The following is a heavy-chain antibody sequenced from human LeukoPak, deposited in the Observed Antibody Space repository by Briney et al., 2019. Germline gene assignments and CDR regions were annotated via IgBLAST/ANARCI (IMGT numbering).Heavy chain of an antibody. D-gene: IGHD3-10*01. J-gene: IGHJ4*02. CDR1: GFTFSGSA. V-gene: IGHV3-73*01. Sequence: GGSLRLSCAASGFTFSGSAMHWVRQASGKGLEWVGRIRSKANSYATAYAASVKGRFTISRDDSKNTAYLQMNSLKTEDTAVYYCTIWFGELFRDDYWDQGTLVTVSS. CDR3: TIWFGELFRDDY. CDR2: IRSKANSYAT.